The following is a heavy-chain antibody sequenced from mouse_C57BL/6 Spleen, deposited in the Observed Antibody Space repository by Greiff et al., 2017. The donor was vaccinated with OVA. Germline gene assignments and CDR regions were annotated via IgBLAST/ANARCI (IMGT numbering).Heavy chain of an antibody. Sequence: QVQLQQSGPELVKPGASVKISCKASGYSFTSYYIHWVKQRPGQGLERIGWIYPGSGNTKYNEEFKGKATLTADTSSSTAYMQLSSLTSEDSAVYYCARGDYGNLDYWGQGTTLTVSS. V-gene: IGHV1-66*01. J-gene: IGHJ2*01. D-gene: IGHD2-1*01. CDR2: IYPGSGNT. CDR1: GYSFTSYY. CDR3: ARGDYGNLDY.